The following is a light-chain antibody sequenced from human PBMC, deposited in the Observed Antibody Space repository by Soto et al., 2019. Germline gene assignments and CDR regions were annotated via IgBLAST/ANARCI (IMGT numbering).Light chain of an antibody. J-gene: IGKJ1*01. Sequence: DIQITQSXSSLXAXXXXXXTXXVQASQDISNYLNWYQQKPGKAPKLLIYDASSLESGVPSRFSGGGSGTEFTLTISSLQPDDFATYYCQQYNSYWTFGQGTKVDIK. CDR1: QDISNY. CDR2: DAS. V-gene: IGKV1-5*01. CDR3: QQYNSYWT.